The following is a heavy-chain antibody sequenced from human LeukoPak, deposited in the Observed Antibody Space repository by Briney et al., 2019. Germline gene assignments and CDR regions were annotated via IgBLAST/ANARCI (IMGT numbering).Heavy chain of an antibody. CDR2: VYPSAGTS. D-gene: IGHD3-16*01. CDR3: VREYHGGYFDF. J-gene: IGHJ4*02. CDR1: GYIFTSYC. V-gene: IGHV1-46*03. Sequence: ASVKVSCKASGYIFTSYCMHWVRQAPGQGLEWLGVVYPSAGTSDPAQRFRARITLSDDTPTSTAYMELRSLKSEDTAIYFCVREYHGGYFDFWGQGTLVTVSS.